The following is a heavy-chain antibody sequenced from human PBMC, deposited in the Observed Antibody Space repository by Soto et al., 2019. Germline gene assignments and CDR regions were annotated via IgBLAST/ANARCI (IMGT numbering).Heavy chain of an antibody. CDR2: ISYDGSKK. V-gene: IGHV3-30-3*01. Sequence: PGGSLRLSCAASGFTFSSYAMHWVRQAPGKGLEWVAVISYDGSKKYYADSVKGRFTISRDNSKNTLYMQMNSLRAEDTAVYYCAYYDSSGYSRDLQHWGQGTMVTVSS. CDR1: GFTFSSYA. CDR3: AYYDSSGYSRDLQH. J-gene: IGHJ1*01. D-gene: IGHD3-22*01.